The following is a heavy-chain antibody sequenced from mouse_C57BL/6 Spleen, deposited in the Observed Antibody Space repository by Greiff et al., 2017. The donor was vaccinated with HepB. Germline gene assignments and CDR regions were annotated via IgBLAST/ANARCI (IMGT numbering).Heavy chain of an antibody. J-gene: IGHJ1*03. CDR3: ARTTVDDWYFDV. D-gene: IGHD1-1*01. CDR1: GYTFTSYW. CDR2: IDPSDSYT. Sequence: VQLQQPGAELVMPGASVKLSCKASGYTFTSYWIHWVKQRPGQGLEWIGEIDPSDSYTNYNQKFKGKSTLTVDKSSSTAYMQLSSLTSEDSAVYYCARTTVDDWYFDVWGTGTTVTVSS. V-gene: IGHV1-69*01.